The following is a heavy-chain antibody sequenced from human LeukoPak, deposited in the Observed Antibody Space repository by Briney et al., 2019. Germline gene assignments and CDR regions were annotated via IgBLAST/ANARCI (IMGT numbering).Heavy chain of an antibody. CDR2: ISWNSGSI. Sequence: PGGSLRLSCAASGFTFDDYAMHWVRQAPGKGLEWVSGISWNSGSIGYADSVKGRFTISRDNAKNSLYLQMNSLRAEDTALYYCAKDIIRGAMATSDAFDIWGQGTMVTVSS. CDR3: AKDIIRGAMATSDAFDI. D-gene: IGHD5-12*01. CDR1: GFTFDDYA. J-gene: IGHJ3*02. V-gene: IGHV3-9*01.